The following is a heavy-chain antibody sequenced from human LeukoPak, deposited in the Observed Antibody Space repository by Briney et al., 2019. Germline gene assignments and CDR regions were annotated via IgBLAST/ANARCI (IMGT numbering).Heavy chain of an antibody. CDR2: ISESGGTR. D-gene: IGHD5-24*01. CDR3: VREMATITYAFDI. Sequence: GGSLRLSCAASGFTFRSYALSWVRQAPGKGLEWVSAISESGGTRNYVDSVKGRFTISRDNSKNTLYLQMSSLRAEDTAVYYCVREMATITYAFDIRGQGTMVTVSS. CDR1: GFTFRSYA. V-gene: IGHV3-23*01. J-gene: IGHJ3*02.